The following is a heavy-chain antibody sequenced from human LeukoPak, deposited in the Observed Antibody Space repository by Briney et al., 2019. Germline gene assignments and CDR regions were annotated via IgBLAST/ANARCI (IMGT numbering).Heavy chain of an antibody. CDR2: LIPLFGRA. V-gene: IGHV1-69*13. Sequence: GASVKVSCKASGGTLRNYAISWVRQAPGQGLEWMGGLIPLFGRAEYAQKFQGRVTITADEPTNTAYMELNFLRSEDTAVYYCASPKENSDYYFVSWGQGTLVAVSA. D-gene: IGHD4-11*01. CDR3: ASPKENSDYYFVS. J-gene: IGHJ4*02. CDR1: GGTLRNYA.